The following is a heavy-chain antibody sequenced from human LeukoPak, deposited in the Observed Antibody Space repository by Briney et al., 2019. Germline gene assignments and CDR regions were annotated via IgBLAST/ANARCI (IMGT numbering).Heavy chain of an antibody. J-gene: IGHJ4*02. V-gene: IGHV3-11*01. CDR2: INSSGSTI. CDR3: AKDPVGYCSSTSCLTAIDY. Sequence: GGCLRLSCAASGFTFSDYYMSWIRQAPGKGLEWVSYINSSGSTIYYADSVKGRFTISRDNSKNTLYLQMNSLRAEDTAVYYCAKDPVGYCSSTSCLTAIDYWGQGTLVTVSS. CDR1: GFTFSDYY. D-gene: IGHD2-2*01.